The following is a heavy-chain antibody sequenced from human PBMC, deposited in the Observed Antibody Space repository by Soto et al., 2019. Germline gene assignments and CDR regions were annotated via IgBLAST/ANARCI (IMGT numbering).Heavy chain of an antibody. J-gene: IGHJ6*02. CDR1: GYTFTTYG. V-gene: IGHV1-18*01. CDR2: VNTHNGNT. D-gene: IGHD3-10*01. Sequence: ASVKVSCKASGYTFTTYGISWVRQAPGEGLEWLGWVNTHNGNTNYAQNLQGRVFMTADTSTNTAYMELRSLRSDDTAIYYCTREGSAPYYYYAMDAWGQGTTVTVSS. CDR3: TREGSAPYYYYAMDA.